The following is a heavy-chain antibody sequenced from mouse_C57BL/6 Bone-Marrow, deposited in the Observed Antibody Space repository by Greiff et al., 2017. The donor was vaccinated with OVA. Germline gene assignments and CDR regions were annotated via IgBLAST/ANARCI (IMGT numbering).Heavy chain of an antibody. D-gene: IGHD1-2*01. CDR2: ISPNYGTI. Sequence: VQLQQSGRELVKPGASVKISCEASGYSFTDYNMKWVRQSNGKSLEWIGVISPNYGTISYNQKVKGRATLTVEKTTSTAYMQLTSLTSERSTVYYCARRGNYGSFDYWGQGTTLTVSS. CDR3: ARRGNYGSFDY. V-gene: IGHV1-39*01. J-gene: IGHJ2*01. CDR1: GYSFTDYN.